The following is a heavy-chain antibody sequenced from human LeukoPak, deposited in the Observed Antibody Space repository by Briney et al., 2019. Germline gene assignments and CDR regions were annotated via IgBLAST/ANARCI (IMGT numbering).Heavy chain of an antibody. V-gene: IGHV4-59*08. J-gene: IGHJ5*02. CDR3: ARSGEGGDYAQVRYNWFDP. D-gene: IGHD4-17*01. CDR2: IYYSGST. CDR1: GGSISSYY. Sequence: KPSETLSLTCTVSGGSISSYYWSWIRQPPGKGLEWIGYIYYSGSTNYNPSLKSRVTISVDTSKNQFSLKLSSVTAADTAVYYCARSGEGGDYAQVRYNWFDPWGQGTLVTVSS.